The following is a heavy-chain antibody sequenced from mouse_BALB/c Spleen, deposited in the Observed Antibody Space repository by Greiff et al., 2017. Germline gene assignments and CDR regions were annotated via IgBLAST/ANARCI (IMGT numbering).Heavy chain of an antibody. J-gene: IGHJ3*01. Sequence: EVQRVESGGGLVQPGGSRKLSCAASGFTFSSFGMHWVRQAPEKGLEWVAYISSGSSTIYYADTVKGRFTISRDNPKNTLFLQMTSLRSEDTAMYYCARTATVPLAYWGQGTLVTVSA. D-gene: IGHD1-1*01. CDR1: GFTFSSFG. CDR2: ISSGSSTI. V-gene: IGHV5-17*02. CDR3: ARTATVPLAY.